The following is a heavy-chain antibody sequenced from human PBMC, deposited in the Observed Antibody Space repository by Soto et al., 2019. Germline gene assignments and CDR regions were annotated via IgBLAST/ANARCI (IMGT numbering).Heavy chain of an antibody. Sequence: LRLSCAASGFTFSSYAMHWVRQAPGKGLAWVSAISGSGGSTYYADSVKGRFTISRDNSKNTLYLQMNSLRAEDTALYYCAKVPVGATGRFDHWGQATLVTVSS. V-gene: IGHV3-23*01. CDR2: ISGSGGST. CDR1: GFTFSSYA. J-gene: IGHJ4*02. D-gene: IGHD1-26*01. CDR3: AKVPVGATGRFDH.